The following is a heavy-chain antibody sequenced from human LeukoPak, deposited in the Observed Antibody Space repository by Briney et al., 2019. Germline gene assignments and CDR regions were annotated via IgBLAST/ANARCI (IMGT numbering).Heavy chain of an antibody. D-gene: IGHD2-21*01. Sequence: SETLSLTCTVSGGSISSGGYYWSWIRQHPGKGLEWIGYIYYSGSTYYNPSLKSRVTISVDTSKNQFSLKLSSVTAADTAVYYCAREGYSLYYFDYWGQGTLVTVSS. CDR2: IYYSGST. V-gene: IGHV4-31*03. J-gene: IGHJ4*02. CDR3: AREGYSLYYFDY. CDR1: GGSISSGGYY.